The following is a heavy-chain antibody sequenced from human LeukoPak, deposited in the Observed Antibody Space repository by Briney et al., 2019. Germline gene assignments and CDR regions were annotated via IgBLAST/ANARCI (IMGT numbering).Heavy chain of an antibody. J-gene: IGHJ5*02. CDR2: ISGGDTTI. Sequence: GGSLRLSCAASGFTISSYEMNWVRQAPGKGLEWVSYISGGDTTIYYADSVRGRFTISRDNAKNSLYLQMSSLRAEDTALYYCTRGTGGSAWGQGTLVTVSS. CDR1: GFTISSYE. V-gene: IGHV3-48*03. CDR3: TRGTGGSA. D-gene: IGHD2-15*01.